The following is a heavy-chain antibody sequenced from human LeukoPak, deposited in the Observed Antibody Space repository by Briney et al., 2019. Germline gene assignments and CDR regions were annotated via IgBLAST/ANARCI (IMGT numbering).Heavy chain of an antibody. CDR2: ISSSSSYI. D-gene: IGHD3-22*01. V-gene: IGHV3-21*01. CDR3: ARPSGYDSSGYYYGGPDAFDI. CDR1: GFTFSSYS. Sequence: KAGGSLRLSCAASGFTFSSYSTNWVRHAPGKGLEWVSSISSSSSYIYYAHSVKGRFTISRDNAKNSLSLQMNSLRAEDTAVYYCARPSGYDSSGYYYGGPDAFDIWGQGTMVTVSS. J-gene: IGHJ3*02.